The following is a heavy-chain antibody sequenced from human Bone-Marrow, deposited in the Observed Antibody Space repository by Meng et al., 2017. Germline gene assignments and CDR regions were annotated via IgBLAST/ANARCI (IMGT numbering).Heavy chain of an antibody. CDR1: GFTFSSYW. CDR2: ISYDGSNK. Sequence: GGSLRLSCAASGFTFSSYWMSWVRQAPGKGLEWVAVISYDGSNKYYADSVKGRFTISRDNSKNTLYLQMNSLRAEDTAVYYCAREYYYDSSGYYFGLDYWGQGTLVTVSS. D-gene: IGHD3-22*01. CDR3: AREYYYDSSGYYFGLDY. J-gene: IGHJ4*02. V-gene: IGHV3-30*03.